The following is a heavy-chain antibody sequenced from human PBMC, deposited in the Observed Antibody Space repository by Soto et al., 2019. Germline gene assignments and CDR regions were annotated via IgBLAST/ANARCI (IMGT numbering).Heavy chain of an antibody. D-gene: IGHD3-16*01. J-gene: IGHJ6*03. Sequence: EVQLVESGGGLVKPGGSLRLSCAASGFTFSNAWMSWVRQAPGKGLEWVGRIKSKTDGGTTDYAAPVKGRFTISRDDSKNTLYLQMNSLNTEDTAVYYCTTDLWGVAYYYYYYMDVWGKGTTVTVSS. V-gene: IGHV3-15*01. CDR2: IKSKTDGGTT. CDR3: TTDLWGVAYYYYYYMDV. CDR1: GFTFSNAW.